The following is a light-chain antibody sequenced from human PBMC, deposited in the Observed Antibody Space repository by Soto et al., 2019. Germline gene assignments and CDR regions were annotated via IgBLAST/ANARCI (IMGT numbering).Light chain of an antibody. CDR3: CSNAGTYTFV. Sequence: QSVLTQPRSVSGSPGQSVTISCTGSSSDVGGSNHVSWYQHHPGKAPKFMIYDVNKRPSGVPDRFSGSKSGNTASLTISDLQPEDEADYYCCSNAGTYTFVFGTGTKVTV. CDR2: DVN. J-gene: IGLJ1*01. CDR1: SSDVGGSNH. V-gene: IGLV2-11*01.